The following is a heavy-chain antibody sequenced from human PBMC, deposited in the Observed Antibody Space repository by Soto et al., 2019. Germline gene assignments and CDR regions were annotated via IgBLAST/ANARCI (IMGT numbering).Heavy chain of an antibody. V-gene: IGHV4-30-2*01. CDR2: IYHSGST. J-gene: IGHJ5*02. D-gene: IGHD3-9*01. Sequence: PSETLSLTCAVSGGSISSGGYSWSWIRQPPGKGLEWIGYIYHSGSTYYNPSLKSRVTISVDRSKNQFSLKLSSVTAADTAVYYCARGNDILTGYYSSWFDPWGQGTLVTVSS. CDR3: ARGNDILTGYYSSWFDP. CDR1: GGSISSGGYS.